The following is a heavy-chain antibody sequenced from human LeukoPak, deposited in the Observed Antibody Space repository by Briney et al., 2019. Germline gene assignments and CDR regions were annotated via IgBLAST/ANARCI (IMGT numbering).Heavy chain of an antibody. D-gene: IGHD3-9*01. J-gene: IGHJ4*02. CDR2: IIPIFGTA. CDR3: ARTPEYYDILTGGYYYSDY. V-gene: IGHV1-69*06. CDR1: GGTFSSYA. Sequence: ASVKVSCKASGGTFSSYAISWVRQAPGQGLEWMGGIIPIFGTANYAQKFQGRVTITADKSTSTAYMELSSLRSEDTAVYYCARTPEYYDILTGGYYYSDYWGQGTLVTVSS.